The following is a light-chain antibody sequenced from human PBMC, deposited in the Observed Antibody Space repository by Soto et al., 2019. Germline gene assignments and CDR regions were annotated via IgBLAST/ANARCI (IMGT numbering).Light chain of an antibody. CDR3: QSADSSGTIGV. V-gene: IGLV3-25*03. CDR2: KDS. CDR1: ALPKQY. Sequence: SYELTQPPSVSVSPGQTARITCSGDALPKQYAYWYQQKPGQAPVLVIYKDSERPSGIPERFSGSSSGTTVTLTISGGQAEDEADYYCQSADSSGTIGVFGGGTKLTVL. J-gene: IGLJ3*02.